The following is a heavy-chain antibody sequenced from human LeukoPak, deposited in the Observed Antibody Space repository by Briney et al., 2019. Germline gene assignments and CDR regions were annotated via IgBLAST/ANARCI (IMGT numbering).Heavy chain of an antibody. D-gene: IGHD6-19*01. CDR1: GGSISSSSYY. V-gene: IGHV4-39*01. J-gene: IGHJ4*02. CDR2: IYYSGST. Sequence: SETLSLTCTVSGGSISSSSYYWGWIRQPPGKGLEWIGSIYYSGSTYYNPSLKSRVTISVDTSKNQFSLKLSSVTAADTAVYYCARLGSSGWYYFDYWGQGTLVTVSS. CDR3: ARLGSSGWYYFDY.